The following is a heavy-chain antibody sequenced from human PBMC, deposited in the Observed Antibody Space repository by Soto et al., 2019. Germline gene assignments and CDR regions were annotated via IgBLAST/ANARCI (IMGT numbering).Heavy chain of an antibody. CDR3: ARESPPVDY. V-gene: IGHV1-18*01. CDR2: ISAYNGNT. Sequence: QVQLVQSGAEVKKPGASVKVSCKASGYTFTSYGISWVRQAPGQGLEWMGWISAYNGNTKYAHKLQGRVTMTTATHTTTAYMELKSLRSDDTAVYDCARESPPVDYWGQGTLVTVSS. CDR1: GYTFTSYG. J-gene: IGHJ4*02.